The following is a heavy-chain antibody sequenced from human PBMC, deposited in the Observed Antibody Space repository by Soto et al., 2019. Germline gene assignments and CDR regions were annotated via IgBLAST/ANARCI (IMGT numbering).Heavy chain of an antibody. Sequence: QVQLVESGGGVVQPGRSLRLSCAASGFTFSSYAMHWVRQAPGKGLEWVAVISYDGSNKYYADSVKGRFTISRDNSKNTLYLQMNSLRAEDTAVYYCARDYYDSSGYYRLLYYFDYWGQGTLVTVSS. J-gene: IGHJ4*02. V-gene: IGHV3-30-3*01. D-gene: IGHD3-22*01. CDR2: ISYDGSNK. CDR1: GFTFSSYA. CDR3: ARDYYDSSGYYRLLYYFDY.